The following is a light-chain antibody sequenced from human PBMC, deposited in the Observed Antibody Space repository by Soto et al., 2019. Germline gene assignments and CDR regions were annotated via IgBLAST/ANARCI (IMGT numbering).Light chain of an antibody. J-gene: IGLJ1*01. CDR1: SSNIGAGYD. Sequence: QSVLTQPPSVSGAPGQRVTISCTGSSSNIGAGYDVHWYQQLPGTAPKLLIYGNSNRPSGVPDRFSGSKSGTSASLAITGLQAEDEADYSCQSSDSSYYVFGTGTKVTVL. CDR3: QSSDSSYYV. V-gene: IGLV1-40*01. CDR2: GNS.